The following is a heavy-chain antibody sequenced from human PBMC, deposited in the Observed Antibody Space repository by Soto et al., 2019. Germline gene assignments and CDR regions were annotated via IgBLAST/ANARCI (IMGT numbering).Heavy chain of an antibody. CDR2: ISYDGSNK. V-gene: IGHV3-30*18. J-gene: IGHJ6*03. CDR3: AKDSVLRYFDWSGDYYYYMDV. CDR1: GFTFSSYG. Sequence: GGSLRLSCAASGFTFSSYGMHWVRQAPGKGLEWVAVISYDGSNKYYADSVKGRFTISRDNSKNTLYLQMNSLRAEDTAVYYCAKDSVLRYFDWSGDYYYYMDVWGKGTTVTVSS. D-gene: IGHD3-9*01.